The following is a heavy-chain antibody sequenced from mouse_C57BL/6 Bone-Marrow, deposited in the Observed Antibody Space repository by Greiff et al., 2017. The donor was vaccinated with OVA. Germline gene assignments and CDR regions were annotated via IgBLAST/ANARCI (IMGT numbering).Heavy chain of an antibody. J-gene: IGHJ2*01. CDR1: GYTFTSYW. V-gene: IGHV1-7*01. D-gene: IGHD2-10*01. CDR3: ARSPAYYDNGNFDY. Sequence: VQRVESGAELAKPGASVKLSCKASGYTFTSYWMHWVKQRPGQGLEWIGYINPSSGYTKYNQKFKDKATLTADKSSSTAYMQLSSLTYEDSAVYNSARSPAYYDNGNFDYRGQGTTLTDSS. CDR2: INPSSGYT.